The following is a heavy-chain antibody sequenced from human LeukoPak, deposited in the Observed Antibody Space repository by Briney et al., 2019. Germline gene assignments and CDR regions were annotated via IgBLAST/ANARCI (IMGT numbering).Heavy chain of an antibody. CDR2: IIPIFGTA. V-gene: IGHV1-69*05. D-gene: IGHD3-22*01. Sequence: ASVKVSCKASGGTFSSYAISWVRQAPGQGLEWMGGIIPIFGTANYAQKFQGRVTITTDESTSTAYMELSSLRTEDTAVYYCARVQNSWHYDSSGYVYYWGQGTLVTVSS. J-gene: IGHJ4*02. CDR1: GGTFSSYA. CDR3: ARVQNSWHYDSSGYVYY.